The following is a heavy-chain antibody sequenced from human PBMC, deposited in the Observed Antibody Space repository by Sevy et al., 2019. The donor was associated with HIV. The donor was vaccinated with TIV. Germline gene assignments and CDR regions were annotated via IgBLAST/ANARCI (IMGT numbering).Heavy chain of an antibody. CDR3: ATHAGIAAAGRVFDY. V-gene: IGHV3-72*01. D-gene: IGHD6-13*01. J-gene: IGHJ4*02. Sequence: GGSLRLSCAASGFTFSDHYMEWIRQAPGKGLEWVGSTRNKADSYTTEYAASVKGRFTISRDDSKNSLYLQMNSLKTEDTAVYYCATHAGIAAAGRVFDYWGQGSLVTVSS. CDR2: TRNKADSYTT. CDR1: GFTFSDHY.